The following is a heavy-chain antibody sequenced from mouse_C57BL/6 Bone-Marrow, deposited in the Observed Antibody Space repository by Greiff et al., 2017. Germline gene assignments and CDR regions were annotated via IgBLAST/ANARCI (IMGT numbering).Heavy chain of an antibody. J-gene: IGHJ3*01. Sequence: VQLQQSGPVLVKPGASVKMSCKASGYTFTDYYMNWVKQSHGKSLEWIEVINPYNGGTSYNQKFTGKATLTVDKSSSTAYMELNSLTSEDSAVYYCAREGSSWFAYWGQGTLVTVSA. CDR2: INPYNGGT. CDR3: AREGSSWFAY. V-gene: IGHV1-19*01. CDR1: GYTFTDYY.